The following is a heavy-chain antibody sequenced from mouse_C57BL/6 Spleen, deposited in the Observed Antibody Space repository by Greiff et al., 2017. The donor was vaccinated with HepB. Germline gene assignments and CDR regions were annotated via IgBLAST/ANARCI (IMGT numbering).Heavy chain of an antibody. CDR1: GYAFSSYW. D-gene: IGHD1-1*01. Sequence: QVQLQQSGAELVKPGASVKISCKASGYAFSSYWMNWVKQRPGKGLEWIGQIYPGDGDTNYNGKFKGKATLTADKSSSTAYMQLSSLTSEDSAVYFCARSYYYGSRYAMDYWGQGTSVTVSS. CDR2: IYPGDGDT. V-gene: IGHV1-80*01. J-gene: IGHJ4*01. CDR3: ARSYYYGSRYAMDY.